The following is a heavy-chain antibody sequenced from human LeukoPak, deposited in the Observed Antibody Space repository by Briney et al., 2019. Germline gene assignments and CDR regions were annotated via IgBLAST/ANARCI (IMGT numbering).Heavy chain of an antibody. Sequence: GGSPRLSCAASGFTFSNYAMSWVRQAPGKGLEWVSSFSGSGGRTYYADSVKGRFTVSRDNAKNTVYLQMNSLRVEDTAVYYCARELGSGSTSCYFDYWGQGTLVTVSS. CDR1: GFTFSNYA. V-gene: IGHV3-23*01. CDR2: FSGSGGRT. J-gene: IGHJ4*02. CDR3: ARELGSGSTSCYFDY. D-gene: IGHD2-2*01.